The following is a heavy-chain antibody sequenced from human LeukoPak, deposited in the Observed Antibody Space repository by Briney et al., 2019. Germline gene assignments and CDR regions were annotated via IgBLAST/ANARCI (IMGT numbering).Heavy chain of an antibody. CDR3: ARDSSWPTFDY. Sequence: AGGSLRLSCAASGFTFSDYYMSWIRQAPGKGLEWVSSISSSSSYIYYADSVKGRFTISRDNAKNSLYLQMNSLRAEDTAVYYCARDSSWPTFDYWGQGTLVTVSS. D-gene: IGHD6-13*01. CDR2: ISSSSSYI. V-gene: IGHV3-11*06. J-gene: IGHJ4*02. CDR1: GFTFSDYY.